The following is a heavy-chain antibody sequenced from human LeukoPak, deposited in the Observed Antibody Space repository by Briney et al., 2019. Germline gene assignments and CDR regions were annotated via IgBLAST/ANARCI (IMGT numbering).Heavy chain of an antibody. CDR3: ARQSMTGNERGDDAFDI. CDR1: GYTFTDYY. V-gene: IGHV1-18*04. D-gene: IGHD3-9*01. J-gene: IGHJ3*02. CDR2: ISAHNGNT. Sequence: ASVRVSCRASGYTFTDYYMNWVRQAPGQGLEWMGWISAHNGNTNYAQKFQGRVAMTTDTSTSTAYMELRSLRSDDTAVYYCARQSMTGNERGDDAFDIWGQGTMVTVSS.